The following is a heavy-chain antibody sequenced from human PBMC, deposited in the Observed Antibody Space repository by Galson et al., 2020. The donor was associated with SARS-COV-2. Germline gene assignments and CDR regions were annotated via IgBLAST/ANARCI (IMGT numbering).Heavy chain of an antibody. Sequence: SVKVSCKASGGTFSSYAISWVRQAPGQGLEWMGGIIPIFGTANYAQKFQGRVTITADESTSTAYMELSSLRSEDTAVYYCARDLGTLGYCSSTSCRNYFYGMDVWGQGTTVTVSS. D-gene: IGHD2-2*01. CDR2: IIPIFGTA. V-gene: IGHV1-69*13. CDR1: GGTFSSYA. CDR3: ARDLGTLGYCSSTSCRNYFYGMDV. J-gene: IGHJ6*02.